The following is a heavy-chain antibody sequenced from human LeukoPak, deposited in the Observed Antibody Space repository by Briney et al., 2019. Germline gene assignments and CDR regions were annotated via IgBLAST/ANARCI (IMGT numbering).Heavy chain of an antibody. V-gene: IGHV3-20*04. CDR1: GFRFDDHG. CDR2: INWNGAST. D-gene: IGHD6-19*01. J-gene: IGHJ4*02. CDR3: AGGDRNGWYFDY. Sequence: PGGSLRLSCEASGFRFDDHGMSWVRQAPGKGLEWVSGINWNGASTGYGDSVKGRFTISRDNAKNSLYLQMNSLRAEDTALYYCAGGDRNGWYFDYWGQGVLVTVFS.